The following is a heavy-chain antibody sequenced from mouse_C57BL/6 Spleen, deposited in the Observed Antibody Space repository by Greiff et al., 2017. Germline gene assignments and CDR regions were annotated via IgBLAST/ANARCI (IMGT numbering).Heavy chain of an antibody. CDR1: GFTLSDYG. J-gene: IGHJ2*01. Sequence: EVKLVESGGGLVKPGGSLKLSCAASGFTLSDYGMHWVRQAPEKGLEWVAYISSGSSTIYYADTVKGRFTISRDNAKNTLFLQMTSLRSEDTAMYYCARKNDGYYFDYWGQGTTLTVSS. CDR2: ISSGSSTI. D-gene: IGHD2-3*01. V-gene: IGHV5-17*01. CDR3: ARKNDGYYFDY.